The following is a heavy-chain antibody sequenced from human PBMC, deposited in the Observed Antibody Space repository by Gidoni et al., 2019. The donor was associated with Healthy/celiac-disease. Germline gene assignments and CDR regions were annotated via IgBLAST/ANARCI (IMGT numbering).Heavy chain of an antibody. CDR1: GYTFTGYY. CDR3: ERGRGDPLLLGSYFDY. CDR2: INPNSGGT. Sequence: QVQLVQSGAEVKKPGASLKVSCKASGYTFTGYYMHWVRQAPGQGLEWMGWINPNSGGTNYAQKFQGRVNMTRDTSISTAYMELSRLRSDDTAVYYCERGRGDPLLLGSYFDYWGQGTQVTVSS. V-gene: IGHV1-2*02. D-gene: IGHD3-10*01. J-gene: IGHJ4*02.